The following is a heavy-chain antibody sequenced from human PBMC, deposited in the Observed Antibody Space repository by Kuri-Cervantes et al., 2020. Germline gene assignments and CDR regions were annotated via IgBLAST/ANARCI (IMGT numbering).Heavy chain of an antibody. Sequence: SETLSLTCAISGDSVSSNSAAWNWIRQSPSRGLEWLGRTYYRSKWYNDYAVSVKSRITINPDTSKNQFSLQLNSVTPEDTAVYYCARGTVDSSSSVASLYYGMDVWGQGTTVTVSS. V-gene: IGHV6-1*01. CDR2: TYYRSKWYN. CDR1: GDSVSSNSAA. J-gene: IGHJ6*02. CDR3: ARGTVDSSSSVASLYYGMDV. D-gene: IGHD6-6*01.